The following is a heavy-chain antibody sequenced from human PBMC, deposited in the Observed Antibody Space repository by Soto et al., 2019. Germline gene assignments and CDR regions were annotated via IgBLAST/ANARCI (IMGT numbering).Heavy chain of an antibody. J-gene: IGHJ5*02. CDR3: ARHSLALRKNNWFDP. CDR2: IFYLGSS. CDR1: GDSIISSDLC. Sequence: SETLSLTCTVSGDSIISSDLCWFWVREGPGKGLEWIGSIFYLGSSYYNPSLKSRVTMSVDTSKNQFSLRLRSVTAADTALYFCARHSLALRKNNWFDPWGQGIMVTVSS. V-gene: IGHV4-39*01. D-gene: IGHD3-3*02.